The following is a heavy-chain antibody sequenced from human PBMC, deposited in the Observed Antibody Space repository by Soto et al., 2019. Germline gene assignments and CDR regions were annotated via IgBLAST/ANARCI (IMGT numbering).Heavy chain of an antibody. CDR1: GVSISSGNW. V-gene: IGHV4-4*02. J-gene: IGHJ4*02. D-gene: IGHD3-10*01. CDR3: ARLVYDTRLNYMYFDF. Sequence: SETLSLTCAVSGVSISSGNWWTWVRQSPQRGLEYIGEIFHDGTANYYPSFERRVAISVDTSKNQFSLKLTSVTAADTAIYFCARLVYDTRLNYMYFDFWGPGTLVTVSS. CDR2: IFHDGTA.